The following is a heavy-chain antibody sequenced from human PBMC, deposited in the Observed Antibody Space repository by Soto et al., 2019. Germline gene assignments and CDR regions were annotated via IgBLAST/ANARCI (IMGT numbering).Heavy chain of an antibody. CDR2: IYPGDSDT. V-gene: IGHV5-51*01. D-gene: IGHD3-10*01. CDR3: ARRVTMVRGEPYYGMAV. J-gene: IGHJ6*02. Sequence: PGESLKISCKGSGYSFTSYWIGWVRQMPGKGLEWMGIIYPGDSDTRYSPSFQGQVTISADKSISTAYLQWSSLKASDTAMYYCARRVTMVRGEPYYGMAVWGQGTTVTVSS. CDR1: GYSFTSYW.